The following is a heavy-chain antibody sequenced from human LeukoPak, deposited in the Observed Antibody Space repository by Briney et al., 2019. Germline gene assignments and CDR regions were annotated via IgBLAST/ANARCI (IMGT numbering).Heavy chain of an antibody. CDR1: GFTVSSNY. D-gene: IGHD6-6*01. CDR2: IYSGGST. J-gene: IGHJ4*02. Sequence: PGGSLRLSCAASGFTVSSNYMSWVRQAPGKGLEWVSVIYSGGSTYYADSVKGRFTISRDNSKNTLNLQLNSLRAEDTAVYYCAKDFLSSSYYLDSWGQGTLVTVSS. CDR3: AKDFLSSSYYLDS. V-gene: IGHV3-66*02.